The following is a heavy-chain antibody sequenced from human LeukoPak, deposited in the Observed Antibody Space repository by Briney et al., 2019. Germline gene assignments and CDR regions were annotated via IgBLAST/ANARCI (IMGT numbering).Heavy chain of an antibody. CDR1: GFTFSSYG. J-gene: IGHJ3*02. V-gene: IGHV3-30*02. CDR3: AKEIRAPYDFWSGYYSDAFDI. Sequence: QSGGSLRLSCAASGFTFSSYGMHWVRQAPGKGLEWVAFIRYDGSNKYYADSVKGRFTISRDNSKNTLYLQMNSLRAEDTAVYYCAKEIRAPYDFWSGYYSDAFDIWGQGTMVTVSS. D-gene: IGHD3-3*01. CDR2: IRYDGSNK.